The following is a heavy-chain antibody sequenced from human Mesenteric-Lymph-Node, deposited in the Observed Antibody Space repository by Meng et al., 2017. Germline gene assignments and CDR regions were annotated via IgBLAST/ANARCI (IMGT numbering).Heavy chain of an antibody. CDR1: GSSLSHLW. CDR2: INADGSDA. CDR3: ARSIMITFGGVYFDY. D-gene: IGHD3-16*01. Sequence: ETLSLTCAASGSSLSHLWMHWVRQAPGKGLVWVARINADGSDATYADSVRGRFTISRDNAKNTVYLQMNSLRAEDTAVYYCARSIMITFGGVYFDYWGQGTLVTVSS. J-gene: IGHJ4*02. V-gene: IGHV3-74*01.